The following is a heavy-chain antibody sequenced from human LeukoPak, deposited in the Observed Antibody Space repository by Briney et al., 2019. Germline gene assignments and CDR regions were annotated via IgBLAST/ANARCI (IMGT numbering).Heavy chain of an antibody. D-gene: IGHD3-3*01. CDR3: ASLRERSYYARGFDY. J-gene: IGHJ4*02. CDR2: INHSGNT. Sequence: SETLSLTCAVYGGSFSGYYWSSIRQPPEKGLGWSGEINHSGNTNSNPSLKSRVTISVDTSKNQFSLKLSSVTAANTAVYYCASLRERSYYARGFDYWGQETLVAVSS. V-gene: IGHV4-34*01. CDR1: GGSFSGYY.